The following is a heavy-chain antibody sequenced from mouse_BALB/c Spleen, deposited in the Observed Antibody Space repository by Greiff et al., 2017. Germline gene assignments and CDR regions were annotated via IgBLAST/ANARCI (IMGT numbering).Heavy chain of an antibody. CDR1: GYSITSDYA. D-gene: IGHD1-1*01. CDR2: ISYSGST. J-gene: IGHJ2*01. CDR3: ARQRLRYYFDY. V-gene: IGHV3-2*02. Sequence: EVQLQQSGPGLVKPSQSLSLTCTVTGYSITSDYAWNWIRQFPGNKLEWMGYISYSGSTSYNPSLKSRISITRDTSKNQFFLQLNSVTTEDTATYYCARQRLRYYFDYWGQGTTLTVSS.